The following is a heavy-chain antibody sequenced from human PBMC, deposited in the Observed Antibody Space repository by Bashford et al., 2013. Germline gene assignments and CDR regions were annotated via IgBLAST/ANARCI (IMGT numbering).Heavy chain of an antibody. J-gene: IGHJ4*02. CDR1: GYTFIRYY. D-gene: IGHD3-22*01. V-gene: IGHV1-46*01. CDR2: IHPSGGTT. Sequence: ASVKVSCKASGYTFIRYYMHWVRQAPGQGLEWMGIIHPSGGTTSYAQKFQGRVTMTRDTSTNTVYMDLSSLRSEDTAVYYCARDWVGGRYYYDSRGYYYFDFWGQGTLVTVSS. CDR3: ARDWVGGRYYYDSRGYYYFDF.